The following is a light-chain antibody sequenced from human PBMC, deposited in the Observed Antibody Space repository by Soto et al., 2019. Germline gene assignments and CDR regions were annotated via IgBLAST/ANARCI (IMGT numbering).Light chain of an antibody. V-gene: IGKV1-6*01. J-gene: IGKJ1*01. CDR1: QGIRND. CDR2: AAS. CDR3: LQDYNYPRT. Sequence: AIQMTQSPSSLSACVGDRVTITCRASQGIRNDLGWYQQKPGKAPKLLIYAASSLQSGVPSRFSGSGSGTDFTLTISSLQTEDFATYYCLQDYNYPRTFGQGTKVDIK.